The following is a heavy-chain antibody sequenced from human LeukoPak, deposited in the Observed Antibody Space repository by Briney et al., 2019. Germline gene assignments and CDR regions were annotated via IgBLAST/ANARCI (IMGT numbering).Heavy chain of an antibody. J-gene: IGHJ4*02. CDR3: VRDRGDYSGDPGYFEY. D-gene: IGHD4-23*01. CDR1: GGSISSGGYY. V-gene: IGHV4-31*03. Sequence: PSQTLSLTCTVSGGSISSGGYYWSWIRQHPGKGLEWIGYIYYSGSTYYNPSLKSRVTISVDTSKNQFSLKLTSLTAADTALYYCVRDRGDYSGDPGYFEYWGQGILVTVSS. CDR2: IYYSGST.